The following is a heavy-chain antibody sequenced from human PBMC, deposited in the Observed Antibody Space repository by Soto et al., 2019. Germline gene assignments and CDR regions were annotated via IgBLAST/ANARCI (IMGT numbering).Heavy chain of an antibody. CDR2: IIPIFGTA. V-gene: IGHV1-69*13. Sequence: GASVKVSCKASGGTFSSYAISWVRQAPGQGLEWMGGIIPIFGTANYAQKFQGRVTITADESTSTAYMELSSLRSEDTAVYYCARDCSSTSCYVEDKTYYYYGTDVWGQGTTVTVSS. J-gene: IGHJ6*02. CDR1: GGTFSSYA. D-gene: IGHD2-2*01. CDR3: ARDCSSTSCYVEDKTYYYYGTDV.